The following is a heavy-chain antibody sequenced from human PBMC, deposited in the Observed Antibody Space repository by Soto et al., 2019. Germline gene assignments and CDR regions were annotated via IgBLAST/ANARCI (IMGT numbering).Heavy chain of an antibody. Sequence: QLQLQESGSGLVKPSQTLSLTCAVSGGSISSGGYSWSWIRQPPGKGLEWIGYIYHSGSTYYTPSLKSGVTISVDRSKNQFSLKVSSVTAAETAVYYCARAMTTVTTIDYWGQGTLVSVSS. D-gene: IGHD4-17*01. CDR1: GGSISSGGYS. CDR3: ARAMTTVTTIDY. V-gene: IGHV4-30-2*01. J-gene: IGHJ4*02. CDR2: IYHSGST.